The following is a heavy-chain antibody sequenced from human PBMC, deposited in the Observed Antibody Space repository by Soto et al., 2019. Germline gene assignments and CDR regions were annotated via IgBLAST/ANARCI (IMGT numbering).Heavy chain of an antibody. CDR1: GGSISSGGYY. CDR3: ARPYYGSGSPPGASPNDDAFDI. J-gene: IGHJ3*02. V-gene: IGHV4-31*03. Sequence: PSETLSLTCTVSGGSISSGGYYWSWIRQHPGKGLEWIGYIYYSGSTYYNPSLKSRVTISVDTSKNQFSLKLSSVTAADTAVYYCARPYYGSGSPPGASPNDDAFDIWGQGTMVTVSS. D-gene: IGHD3-10*01. CDR2: IYYSGST.